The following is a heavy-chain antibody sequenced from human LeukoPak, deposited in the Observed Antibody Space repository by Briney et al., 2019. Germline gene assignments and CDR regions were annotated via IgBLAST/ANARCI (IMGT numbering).Heavy chain of an antibody. D-gene: IGHD4-11*01. CDR2: IKQDGSEK. J-gene: IGHJ4*02. CDR1: GFTFSSYW. CDR3: ARLGNYADFDY. V-gene: IGHV3-7*01. Sequence: GGSLRLSCAASGFTFSSYWMSWVRQAPGKGLERVANIKQDGSEKYYVDSVKGRFTFSRDNAKNSLFLQMNSLRAEDTAVYYCARLGNYADFDYWGQGTLVTVSS.